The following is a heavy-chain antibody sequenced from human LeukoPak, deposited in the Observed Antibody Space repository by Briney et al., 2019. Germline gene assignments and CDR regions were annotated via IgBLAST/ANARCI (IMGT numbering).Heavy chain of an antibody. V-gene: IGHV3-23*01. D-gene: IGHD5-12*01. Sequence: PGGSLRLSCAASGFSFSGYAMSWVRQAPGKGLEWVSTITGGGGSTYYADSVKGRFTISRDNSKDTFYLQMNSLRVEDTAVYYCAKARIAATIYPKEVNFDYWGQGTLVTVSS. CDR3: AKARIAATIYPKEVNFDY. J-gene: IGHJ4*02. CDR1: GFSFSGYA. CDR2: ITGGGGST.